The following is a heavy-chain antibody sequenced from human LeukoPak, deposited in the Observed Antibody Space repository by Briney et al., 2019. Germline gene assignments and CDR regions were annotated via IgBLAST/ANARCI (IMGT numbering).Heavy chain of an antibody. CDR3: ARVLSRAAAATGY. J-gene: IGHJ4*02. D-gene: IGHD6-13*01. Sequence: ASVKVSCKASGYTFTSYDINWGRQAPGQGLEWMGWMNSNSGNTGYAQKFQGRVTITRNTSISTAYMELSSLRSEDTAVYYWARVLSRAAAATGYWGQGTLVTVSS. V-gene: IGHV1-8*03. CDR2: MNSNSGNT. CDR1: GYTFTSYD.